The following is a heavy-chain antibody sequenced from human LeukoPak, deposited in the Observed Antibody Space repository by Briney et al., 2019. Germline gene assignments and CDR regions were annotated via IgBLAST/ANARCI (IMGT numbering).Heavy chain of an antibody. Sequence: PSETLSLTCTVSGGSISSSYWGWIRQPPGKGLECIGYIYSSGNTNSNPSLKSRVTIAVDTSKSQFSLKLSSVTAADTAVYYCARGLVGLTPHAGVFEIWGLGTKVTVSS. V-gene: IGHV4-59*01. D-gene: IGHD1-26*01. J-gene: IGHJ3*02. CDR3: ARGLVGLTPHAGVFEI. CDR2: IYSSGNT. CDR1: GGSISSSY.